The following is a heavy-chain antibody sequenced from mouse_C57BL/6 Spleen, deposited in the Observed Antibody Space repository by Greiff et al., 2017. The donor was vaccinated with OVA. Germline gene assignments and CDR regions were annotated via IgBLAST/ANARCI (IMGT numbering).Heavy chain of an antibody. CDR1: GYTFTDYE. Sequence: QVQLKESGAELVRPGASVTLSCKASGYTFTDYEMHWVKQTPVHGLEWIGAIDPETGGTAYNQKFKGKAILTADKSSSTAYMELRSLTSEDSAVYYCTGGLYGSSPWFAYWGQGTLVTVST. CDR3: TGGLYGSSPWFAY. D-gene: IGHD1-1*01. J-gene: IGHJ3*01. V-gene: IGHV1-15*01. CDR2: IDPETGGT.